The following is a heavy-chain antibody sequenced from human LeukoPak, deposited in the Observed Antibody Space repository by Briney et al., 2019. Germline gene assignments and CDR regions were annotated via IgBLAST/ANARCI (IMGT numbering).Heavy chain of an antibody. CDR2: IYYSGST. J-gene: IGHJ4*02. V-gene: IGHV4-59*01. D-gene: IGHD3-22*01. Sequence: SETLCLTCTVSGGSISSYYLSWIRQPPGKGLEWIGYIYYSGSTNYNPSLKSRVTISVDTSKNKFSLKLSSVTGADTTVYYCAREGSSGYLDYWGQGTLVTVSS. CDR3: AREGSSGYLDY. CDR1: GGSISSYY.